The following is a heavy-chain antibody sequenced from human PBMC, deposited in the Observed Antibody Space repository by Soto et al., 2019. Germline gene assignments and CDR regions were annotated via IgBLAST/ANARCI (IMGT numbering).Heavy chain of an antibody. Sequence: ASVKVSFKASGYTFTSYGIGWVRQAPGQGLEWMGWISAYNGNTNYAQKFQGRVTITADESTSTAYMELSSLRSEDTAVYYCARETSGSYPYYFDYWGQGTLVTVSS. D-gene: IGHD1-26*01. CDR2: ISAYNGNT. V-gene: IGHV1-18*04. CDR3: ARETSGSYPYYFDY. CDR1: GYTFTSYG. J-gene: IGHJ4*02.